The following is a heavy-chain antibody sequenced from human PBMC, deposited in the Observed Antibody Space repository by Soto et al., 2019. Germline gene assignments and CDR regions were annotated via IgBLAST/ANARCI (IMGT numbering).Heavy chain of an antibody. J-gene: IGHJ4*02. CDR3: ARGTYRSKTDFDY. D-gene: IGHD6-13*01. CDR1: GFTFSDYY. Sequence: GGSLRLSCAASGFTFSDYYMTWSRQAPGSGLGWVSYISSSSGTISYANSVKGRFTISRDNAQNSLYLQMTSLRAEDTAVYYCARGTYRSKTDFDYWGQGTLVTSPQ. V-gene: IGHV3-11*01. CDR2: ISSSSGTI.